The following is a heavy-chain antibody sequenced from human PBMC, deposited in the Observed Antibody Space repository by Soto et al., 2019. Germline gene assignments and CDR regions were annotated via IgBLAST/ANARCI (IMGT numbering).Heavy chain of an antibody. V-gene: IGHV3-48*01. J-gene: IGHJ4*02. CDR3: ARDQEIWFGELSQAQDY. Sequence: GGSLRLSCAASGFTFSSYSMNWVRQAPGKWLEWVSYISTTSSTIHYADSVKGRFTISRVNAKYSLHLQMNSLRAEDTAVYYCARDQEIWFGELSQAQDYWGQGTLVTVSS. CDR1: GFTFSSYS. CDR2: ISTTSSTI. D-gene: IGHD3-10*01.